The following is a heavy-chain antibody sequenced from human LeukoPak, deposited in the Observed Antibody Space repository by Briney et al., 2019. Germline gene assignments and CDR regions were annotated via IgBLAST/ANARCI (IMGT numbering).Heavy chain of an antibody. Sequence: PSETLSLPCAVHGGSFSGYYWSWIAHPPGKGLGGIGDINHSGSTNYNRSLKSRVTISVDTSKNQFSLKLSSVTAADTAVYYCAREEYYYDSSGLYLSWFDPWGQGTLVTVSS. D-gene: IGHD3-22*01. CDR1: GGSFSGYY. J-gene: IGHJ5*02. V-gene: IGHV4-34*01. CDR2: INHSGST. CDR3: AREEYYYDSSGLYLSWFDP.